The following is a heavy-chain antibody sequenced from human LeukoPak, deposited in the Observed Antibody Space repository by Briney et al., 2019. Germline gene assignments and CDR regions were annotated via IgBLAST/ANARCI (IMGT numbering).Heavy chain of an antibody. V-gene: IGHV3-9*01. CDR2: ISWNSGSI. J-gene: IGHJ4*02. CDR3: AKDSGDGYNYDYFDY. D-gene: IGHD5-24*01. CDR1: GFTFDDYA. Sequence: GGSLRLSCAASGFTFDDYAMHWVRQAPGKGLEWVSGISWNSGSIGYADSVKDRFTISRDNAKNSLYLQMNSLRAEDTALYYCAKDSGDGYNYDYFDYWGQGTLVTVSS.